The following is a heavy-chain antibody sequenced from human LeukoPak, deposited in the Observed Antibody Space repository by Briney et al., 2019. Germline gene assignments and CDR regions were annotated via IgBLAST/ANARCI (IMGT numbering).Heavy chain of an antibody. J-gene: IGHJ6*02. V-gene: IGHV1-24*01. CDR3: ATDPGSFWGRYGMDV. Sequence: GASVKVSCKVSGYTLTELSMHWVRQAPGEGLEWMGGFDPEDGETIYAQKFQGRVTMTEDTSTDTAYMELGSLRSEDTAVYYCATDPGSFWGRYGMDVWGQGTTVTVSS. CDR1: GYTLTELS. D-gene: IGHD3-16*01. CDR2: FDPEDGET.